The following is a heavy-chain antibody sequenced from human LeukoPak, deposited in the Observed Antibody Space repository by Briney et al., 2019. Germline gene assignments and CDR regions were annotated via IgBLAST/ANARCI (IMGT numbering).Heavy chain of an antibody. CDR1: GLSIISYY. CDR3: ARVSIAAGNYYYYYMDV. D-gene: IGHD6-6*01. V-gene: IGHV4-59*01. CDR2: IYYSGST. Sequence: SETLSLTCTVSGLSIISYYWSWIRQPPGKGLEWIGYIYYSGSTNYNPSLKRRVTISVDTSKNQFSLKLSSVPAADTAVYYCARVSIAAGNYYYYYMDVWGKGTTVTVSS. J-gene: IGHJ6*03.